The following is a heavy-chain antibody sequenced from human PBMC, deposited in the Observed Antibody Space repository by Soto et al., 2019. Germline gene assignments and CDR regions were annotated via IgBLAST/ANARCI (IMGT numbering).Heavy chain of an antibody. V-gene: IGHV4-31*03. CDR1: GGSISSGGYY. Sequence: NPSGTLSLTCTVSGGSISSGGYYWSWIRQHPGKGLEWIGYIYYSGNTYYNPSLKSRVTISVDTSKNQFSLKLSSVTAADTAVYYCARGYYDSSGYYQHYYYYYGMDVWGQGTTVTVSS. CDR3: ARGYYDSSGYYQHYYYYYGMDV. J-gene: IGHJ6*02. CDR2: IYYSGNT. D-gene: IGHD3-22*01.